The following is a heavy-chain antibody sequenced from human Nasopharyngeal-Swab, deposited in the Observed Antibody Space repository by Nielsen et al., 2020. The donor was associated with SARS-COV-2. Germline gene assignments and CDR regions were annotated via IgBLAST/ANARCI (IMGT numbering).Heavy chain of an antibody. V-gene: IGHV3-30*04. CDR3: ARDSSSAYDFWSGYYAPNDYYYYYGMDV. CDR1: GFTFSSYT. CDR2: ISYDASDK. Sequence: GESLKISCAASGFTFSSYTIHWVRQAPGKGLEWVAVISYDASDKYYADSVKGRFTISRDNAKNSLYLQMNSLRAEDTAVYYCARDSSSAYDFWSGYYAPNDYYYYYGMDVWGQGTTVTVSS. J-gene: IGHJ6*02. D-gene: IGHD3-3*01.